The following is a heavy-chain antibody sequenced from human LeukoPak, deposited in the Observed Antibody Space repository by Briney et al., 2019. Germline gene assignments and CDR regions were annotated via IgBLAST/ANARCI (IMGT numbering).Heavy chain of an antibody. V-gene: IGHV4-34*01. CDR3: ARGLYDYVWGSYRYTRKENNWFDP. Sequence: HPSETLSLTCAVYGGSFSGYYWSWIRQPPGKGLEWIGEINHSGSTNYNPSLKSRVTISVDTSKNQFSLKLSSVTAADTAVYYCARGLYDYVWGSYRYTRKENNWFDPWGQGTLVTVSS. CDR2: INHSGST. D-gene: IGHD3-16*02. J-gene: IGHJ5*02. CDR1: GGSFSGYY.